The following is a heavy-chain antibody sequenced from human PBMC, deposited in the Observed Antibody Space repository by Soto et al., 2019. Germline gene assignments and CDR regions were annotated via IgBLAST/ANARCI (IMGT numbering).Heavy chain of an antibody. CDR3: AVYAPRHWFDS. V-gene: IGHV3-66*01. J-gene: IGHJ5*01. Sequence: EVQLVESGGDLVQPGGSLRLSCAASGFTVSNNYINWVRQAPGKGLEWVSLIYGGGYTYYADSVKGRFNIYRDKSKNTLYLQMNSMRAEDTAVYYCAVYAPRHWFDSWGQGTLVTVSS. D-gene: IGHD6-6*01. CDR2: IYGGGYT. CDR1: GFTVSNNY.